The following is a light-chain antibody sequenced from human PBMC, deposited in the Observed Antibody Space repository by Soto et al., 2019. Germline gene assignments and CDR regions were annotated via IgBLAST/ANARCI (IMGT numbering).Light chain of an antibody. J-gene: IGKJ1*01. Sequence: EIVLTQSPGTLSLSPGEGATLSCRASQNIFSNFLAGYQQTPGQAPRLLIYDASSRATGVPDRFSGSGSGTYCTITISRLAPEDFAVYYSQQYSSSPPRTFGKETRVEGK. CDR1: QNIFSNF. CDR3: QQYSSSPPRT. V-gene: IGKV3-20*01. CDR2: DAS.